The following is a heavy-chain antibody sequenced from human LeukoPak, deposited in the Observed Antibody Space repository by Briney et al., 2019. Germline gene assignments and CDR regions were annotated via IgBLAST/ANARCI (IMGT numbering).Heavy chain of an antibody. D-gene: IGHD6-13*01. V-gene: IGHV3-30*18. CDR1: GSTFSSYG. J-gene: IGHJ4*02. CDR2: ISYDGSNK. Sequence: GGSLRLSCAASGSTFSSYGMPWVRQAPGKGLEWVAVISYDGSNKYYADSVKGRFTISRDNSKNTLYLQMNSLRAEDTAVYYCAKAGSSSWYQYWGQGTLVTVSS. CDR3: AKAGSSSWYQY.